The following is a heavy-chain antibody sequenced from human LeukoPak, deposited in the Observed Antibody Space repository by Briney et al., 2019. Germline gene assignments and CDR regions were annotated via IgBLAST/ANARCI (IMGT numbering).Heavy chain of an antibody. CDR3: ARSSGTGTFSY. D-gene: IGHD6-25*01. Sequence: PSETLSLTCAVYGGSFSGYYWSWIRQPPGKGLEWIGSIYYSGSTYYNPSLKSRVTISVDTSKNQFSLKLSSVTAADTAVYYCARSSGTGTFSYWGQGTLVTVSS. CDR1: GGSFSGYY. CDR2: IYYSGST. V-gene: IGHV4-34*01. J-gene: IGHJ4*02.